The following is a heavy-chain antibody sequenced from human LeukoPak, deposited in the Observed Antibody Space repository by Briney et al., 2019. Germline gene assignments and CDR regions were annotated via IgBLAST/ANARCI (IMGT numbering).Heavy chain of an antibody. CDR1: GYTFTSYA. J-gene: IGHJ4*02. CDR2: ISAYNGNT. V-gene: IGHV1-18*01. CDR3: ARVGFSGYDLGY. D-gene: IGHD3-22*01. Sequence: ASVKVSCKASGYTFTSYAISWVRQAPGQGLEWMGWISAYNGNTNYTQKLQGRVTMTTDTSTSSAYMELRSLRSDDAAVYYCARVGFSGYDLGYWGQGTLVTVSS.